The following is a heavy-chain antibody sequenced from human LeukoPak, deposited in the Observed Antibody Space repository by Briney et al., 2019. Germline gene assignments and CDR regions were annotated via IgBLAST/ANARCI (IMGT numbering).Heavy chain of an antibody. CDR2: IYYSGST. D-gene: IGHD2-21*01. J-gene: IGHJ4*02. CDR1: GGSLSSYY. Sequence: PSETLSLTCTVSGGSLSSYYWSWIRQPPGKGLEWIGYIYYSGSTNYNPSLKSRVTISVGTSKNQFSLKLSSVTAADTAVYYCARHAYCGGDCYLHFFDYWGQGTLVTVSS. CDR3: ARHAYCGGDCYLHFFDY. V-gene: IGHV4-59*01.